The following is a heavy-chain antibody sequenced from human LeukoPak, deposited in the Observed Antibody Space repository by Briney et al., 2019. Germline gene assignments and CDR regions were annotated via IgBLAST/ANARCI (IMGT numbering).Heavy chain of an antibody. CDR2: ISYDGNDK. CDR1: GFTFSNAW. Sequence: GGSLRLSCAASGFTFSNAWMSWVRQAPGKGLEWVAVISYDGNDKFYRDSVKGRFTISRDNSKNTLYLQMNSLRAEDTAVYYCAKRIQSAMATGYWGQGTLVTVSS. J-gene: IGHJ4*02. V-gene: IGHV3-30*18. D-gene: IGHD5-18*01. CDR3: AKRIQSAMATGY.